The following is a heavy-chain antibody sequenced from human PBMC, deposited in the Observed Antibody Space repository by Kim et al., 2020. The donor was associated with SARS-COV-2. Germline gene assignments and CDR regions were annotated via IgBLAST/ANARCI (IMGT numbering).Heavy chain of an antibody. CDR2: ISYDGSNK. V-gene: IGHV3-30*18. J-gene: IGHJ5*02. Sequence: GGSLRLSCAASGFTFSSYGMHWVRQAPGKGLEWVAVISYDGSNKYYADSVKGRFTISRDNSKNTLYLQMNSLRAEDTAVYYCAKTPRYSSGWYLWFDPWGQGTLVTVSS. CDR3: AKTPRYSSGWYLWFDP. CDR1: GFTFSSYG. D-gene: IGHD6-19*01.